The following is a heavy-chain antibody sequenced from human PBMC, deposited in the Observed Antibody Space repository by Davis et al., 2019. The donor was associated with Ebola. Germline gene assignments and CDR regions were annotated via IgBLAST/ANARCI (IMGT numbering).Heavy chain of an antibody. Sequence: GESLKISCAASGFTFSTYWMTWVRQAPGKELEWVGFIRGKAYGGTTEYGASVKGRFVISRDDSKNIAYLQMNSLKTEDTAVYYCTTSYDTGGYYPGHFQHWGQGTLVTVSS. V-gene: IGHV3-49*04. J-gene: IGHJ1*01. CDR2: IRGKAYGGTT. D-gene: IGHD3-22*01. CDR3: TTSYDTGGYYPGHFQH. CDR1: GFTFSTYW.